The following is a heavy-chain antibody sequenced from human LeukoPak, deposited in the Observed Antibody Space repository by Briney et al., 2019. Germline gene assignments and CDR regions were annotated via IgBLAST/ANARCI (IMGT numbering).Heavy chain of an antibody. J-gene: IGHJ3*02. D-gene: IGHD4-17*01. V-gene: IGHV4-59*11. CDR3: ARDLVTVTKGFDI. CDR1: GDSFSSHY. CDR2: ISYIGTT. Sequence: SETLSLTCAVSGDSFSSHYWTWIRQPPGRGLKWIGYISYIGTTNYNPSLKSRVTISIDTSKNQFSLKLSSVTTADTAVYYCARDLVTVTKGFDIWGLGTMVSVSS.